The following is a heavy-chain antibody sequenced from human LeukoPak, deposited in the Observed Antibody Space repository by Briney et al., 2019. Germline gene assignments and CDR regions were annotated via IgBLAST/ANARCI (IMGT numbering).Heavy chain of an antibody. CDR2: INPNSGGT. CDR1: GYAFTGYY. Sequence: RASVKVSCKASGYAFTGYYMHWVRQAPGQGLEWMGRINPNSGGTNYAQKFQGRVTMTRDTSISTAYMELSRLRSDDTAVYYCAREFSNWNDVVPGNYWGQGTLVTVSS. D-gene: IGHD1-20*01. J-gene: IGHJ4*02. V-gene: IGHV1-2*06. CDR3: AREFSNWNDVVPGNY.